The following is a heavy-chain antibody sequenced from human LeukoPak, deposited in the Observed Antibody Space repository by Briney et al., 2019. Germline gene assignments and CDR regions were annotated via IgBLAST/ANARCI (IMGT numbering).Heavy chain of an antibody. D-gene: IGHD2-8*01. CDR3: AKQGCPNGVCFSYYYYMDV. J-gene: IGHJ6*03. CDR1: GYTFTSYD. CDR2: MNPNSGNT. V-gene: IGHV1-8*01. Sequence: ASVKVSCKASGYTFTSYDINWVRQATGQGLEWMGWMNPNSGNTGYAQKFQGRVTMTRNTSISTAYMELSSLRSEDTAVYYCAKQGCPNGVCFSYYYYMDVWGRGTTVTVSS.